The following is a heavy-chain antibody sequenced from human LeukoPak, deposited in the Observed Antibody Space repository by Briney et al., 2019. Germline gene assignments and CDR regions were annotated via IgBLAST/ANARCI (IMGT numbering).Heavy chain of an antibody. V-gene: IGHV1-2*06. D-gene: IGHD2-2*01. CDR2: INPNSGGT. Sequence: ASVKVSCKASGYTFTGYYMHWVRQAPGQGLEWMGRINPNSGGTNYAQKFQGRVTMTRDTSISTAYMELSRLRSDDTAVYYCARDIPFQYCSSANCYAGFYFDYWGQGTLVTVSS. J-gene: IGHJ4*02. CDR1: GYTFTGYY. CDR3: ARDIPFQYCSSANCYAGFYFDY.